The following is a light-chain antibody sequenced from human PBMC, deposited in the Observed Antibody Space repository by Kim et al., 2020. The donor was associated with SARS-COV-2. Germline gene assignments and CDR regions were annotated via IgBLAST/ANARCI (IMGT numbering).Light chain of an antibody. Sequence: LSPGERATRSCRASQSVSRSLAWYQQKPGQAPRLLMYDASNRATGIPTRFSGSGSGTEFTLTISSLEPEDVAVYYCQQRSIWPPTFGQGTKVDIK. CDR2: DAS. J-gene: IGKJ1*01. CDR1: QSVSRS. CDR3: QQRSIWPPT. V-gene: IGKV3-11*01.